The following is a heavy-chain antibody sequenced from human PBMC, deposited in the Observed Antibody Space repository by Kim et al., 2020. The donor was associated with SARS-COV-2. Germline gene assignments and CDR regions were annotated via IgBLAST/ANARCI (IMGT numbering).Heavy chain of an antibody. J-gene: IGHJ6*02. CDR2: ISAYNGNT. Sequence: ASVKVSCKASGYTFTSYGISWVRQAPGQGLEWMGWISAYNGNTNYAQKLQGRVTMTTDTSTSTAYMELRSLRSDDTAAYYCAREGIKQWLARVDYYYYGMDVWGQGTTVTVSS. CDR3: AREGIKQWLARVDYYYYGMDV. V-gene: IGHV1-18*04. D-gene: IGHD6-19*01. CDR1: GYTFTSYG.